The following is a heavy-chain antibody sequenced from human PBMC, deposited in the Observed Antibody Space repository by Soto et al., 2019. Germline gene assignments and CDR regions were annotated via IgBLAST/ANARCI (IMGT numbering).Heavy chain of an antibody. J-gene: IGHJ4*02. D-gene: IGHD1-1*01. CDR2: INDDGIST. CDR3: TRGPRSTTTGTGAF. CDR1: GFTFSMYW. V-gene: IGHV3-74*01. Sequence: SCSASGFTFSMYWMHWVRQVPGKGPEWVSRINDDGISTNYADSVKGRFTISRDNAKNTLYLQMSALRVEDTAVYYCTRGPRSTTTGTGAFWGQGTLVTVSS.